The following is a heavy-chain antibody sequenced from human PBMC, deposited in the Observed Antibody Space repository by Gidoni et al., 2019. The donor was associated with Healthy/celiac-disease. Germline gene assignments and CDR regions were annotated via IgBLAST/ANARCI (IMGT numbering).Heavy chain of an antibody. D-gene: IGHD3-10*01. J-gene: IGHJ3*02. CDR1: GGSLSSYY. CDR2: IYDSRST. V-gene: IGHV4-59*01. Sequence: QVQLQESGPGLVKPSETLSLTCTVSGGSLSSYYWSWIRQPPGKGLEWIGYIYDSRSTNYNPSLKSRVTISVDTSKNQFSLKLSSVTAADTAVYYCARDFGVTEWKTPQNAFDIWGQGTMVTVSS. CDR3: ARDFGVTEWKTPQNAFDI.